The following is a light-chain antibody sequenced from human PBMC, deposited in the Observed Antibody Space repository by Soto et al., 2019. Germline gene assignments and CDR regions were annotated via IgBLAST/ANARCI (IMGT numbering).Light chain of an antibody. V-gene: IGLV2-8*01. Sequence: QSVLTQPPSASGSPGQSVTISCTGTSSDVVGYNYVSWYQQHPGKAPKLMIYEVSQRPSGVPDRFSGSKSGNTASLTVSGLQAEDEADYYCNSYAGSNNVFGTGTKVTVL. J-gene: IGLJ1*01. CDR3: NSYAGSNNV. CDR1: SSDVVGYNY. CDR2: EVS.